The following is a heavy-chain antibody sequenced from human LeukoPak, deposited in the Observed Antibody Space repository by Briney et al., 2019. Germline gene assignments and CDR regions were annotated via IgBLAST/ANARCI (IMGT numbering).Heavy chain of an antibody. V-gene: IGHV3-23*01. D-gene: IGHD2-8*01. CDR2: FSGSGGTT. CDR1: GFTFSNYA. CDR3: ANGNKCTSPNCLGYYYFYMDV. J-gene: IGHJ6*03. Sequence: GGSLRLSCAASGFTFSNYAMNWVRQAPGRGLEWVSGFSGSGGTTYYADSVKGRFTISRDNSKNTLYLQMNSLRVEDTAVYYCANGNKCTSPNCLGYYYFYMDVWGKGTTVTVSS.